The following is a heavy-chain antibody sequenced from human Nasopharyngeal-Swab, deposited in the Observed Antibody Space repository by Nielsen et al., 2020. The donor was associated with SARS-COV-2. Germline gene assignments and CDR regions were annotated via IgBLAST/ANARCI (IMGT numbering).Heavy chain of an antibody. V-gene: IGHV3-7*01. CDR1: GFTFSSYW. CDR3: ARDFLLDRVPNWFAP. J-gene: IGHJ5*02. Sequence: GGSLRLSCAASGFTFSSYWMSWVRQAPGKGLEWVANIKQDGSEKYYVDSVKGRFTISRDNAKNSLYLQMNSLRAEDTAVYYCARDFLLDRVPNWFAPWGQGTLVTVSS. CDR2: IKQDGSEK. D-gene: IGHD2-2*03.